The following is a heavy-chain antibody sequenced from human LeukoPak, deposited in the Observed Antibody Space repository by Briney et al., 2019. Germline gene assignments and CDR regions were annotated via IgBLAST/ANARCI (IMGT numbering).Heavy chain of an antibody. D-gene: IGHD5-24*01. Sequence: SETLSLTCTVSGYSSSSGYYWGWIRQPPGKGLEWIGGIYHSGSTYYNPSLKSRVTISVDRSKNQFSLKLSSVTAADTAVYYCARVRRDGYNYYFDYWGQGTLVTVSS. CDR3: ARVRRDGYNYYFDY. V-gene: IGHV4-38-2*02. CDR2: IYHSGST. CDR1: GYSSSSGYY. J-gene: IGHJ4*02.